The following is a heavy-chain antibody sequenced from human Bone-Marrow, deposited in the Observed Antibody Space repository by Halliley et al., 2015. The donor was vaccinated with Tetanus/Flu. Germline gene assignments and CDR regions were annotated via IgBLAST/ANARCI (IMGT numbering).Heavy chain of an antibody. CDR1: GFTVSTYG. D-gene: IGHD3-22*01. J-gene: IGHJ3*02. V-gene: IGHV3-23*01. CDR3: AKDYYDSRAYAFDI. CDR2: IDDSGRGGRT. Sequence: SLRLSCAASGFTVSTYGMSWVRQAPGKGLEWVSGIDDSGRGGRTDYADSVKGRFTISRDNSKNTLYLQMNSLRAEDTVVYYCAKDYYDSRAYAFDIWGQGTMVSVSS.